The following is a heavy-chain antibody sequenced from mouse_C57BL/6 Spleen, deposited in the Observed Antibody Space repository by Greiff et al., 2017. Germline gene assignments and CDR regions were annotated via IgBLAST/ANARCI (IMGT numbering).Heavy chain of an antibody. CDR3: TFMVTTSFDY. CDR2: IDPENGDT. D-gene: IGHD2-2*01. Sequence: VQLQQSGAELVRPGASVKLSCTASGFNIKDDYMHWVKQRPEQGLEWIGWIDPENGDTEYASKFQGKATITADTSSNTAYLQLSSLTSEDTAVYYCTFMVTTSFDYWGQGTTLTVSS. CDR1: GFNIKDDY. V-gene: IGHV14-4*01. J-gene: IGHJ2*01.